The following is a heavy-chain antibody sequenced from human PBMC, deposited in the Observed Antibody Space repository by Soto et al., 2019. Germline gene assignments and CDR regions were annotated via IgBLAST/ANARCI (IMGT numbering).Heavy chain of an antibody. CDR2: IIGSGGST. D-gene: IGHD3-10*01. V-gene: IGHV3-23*01. Sequence: EVQLLDSGGGLVQPVVSLPLSCAASGFTFSSYAISGVRQAPGKGLEWVSAIIGSGGSTYYADSLKGRFTISRNNSNTTIYLQMNRLSAEDTAVYYCAKDALNLWFGELVPFDYWGQGTLVTVSS. J-gene: IGHJ4*02. CDR3: AKDALNLWFGELVPFDY. CDR1: GFTFSSYA.